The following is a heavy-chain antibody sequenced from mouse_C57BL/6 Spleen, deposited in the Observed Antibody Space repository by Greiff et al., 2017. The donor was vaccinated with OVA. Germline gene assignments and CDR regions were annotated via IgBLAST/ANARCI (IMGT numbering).Heavy chain of an antibody. CDR2: IHPSDSDT. CDR1: GYTFTSYW. D-gene: IGHD1-1*01. V-gene: IGHV1-74*01. J-gene: IGHJ1*03. Sequence: QVHVKQPGADLVKPGASVKVSCKASGYTFTSYWMHWVKQRPGQGLEWIGRIHPSDSDTNYNQKFKGKATLTVDKSSSTAYMQLSSLTSEDSAVYYCAIEEITTVYFDVWGTGTTVTVSS. CDR3: AIEEITTVYFDV.